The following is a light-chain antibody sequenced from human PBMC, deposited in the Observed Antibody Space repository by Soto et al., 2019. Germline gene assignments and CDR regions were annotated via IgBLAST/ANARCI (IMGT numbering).Light chain of an antibody. V-gene: IGKV3-20*01. Sequence: EIVLTQSPGTLSLSPGERATLSCRASQSVNSNNLAWYQQIPGQSPRLLIYGASSRDTGIPDRFSGSGSGTDFNLTITRVETEDFALYYCQQYGSPALSFGGGTKVEI. CDR1: QSVNSNN. CDR2: GAS. J-gene: IGKJ4*01. CDR3: QQYGSPALS.